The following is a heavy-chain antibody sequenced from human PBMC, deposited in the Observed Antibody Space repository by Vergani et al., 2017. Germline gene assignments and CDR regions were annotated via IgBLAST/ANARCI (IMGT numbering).Heavy chain of an antibody. J-gene: IGHJ5*02. D-gene: IGHD5-18*01. CDR1: GFTFSSYA. CDR2: ISGSGGST. CDR3: AKDPKYSYGYQTNWFDP. V-gene: IGHV3-23*01. Sequence: EVQLLESGGGLVQPGGSLRLSCAASGFTFSSYAMSWVRQAPGKGLEWVSAISGSGGSTYYTDSVKGRFTISRDNSKNTLYLQMNSLRAEDTAVYYCAKDPKYSYGYQTNWFDPWGQGTLVTVSS.